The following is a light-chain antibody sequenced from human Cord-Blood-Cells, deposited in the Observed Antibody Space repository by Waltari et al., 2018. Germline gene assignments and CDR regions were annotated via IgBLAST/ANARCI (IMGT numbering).Light chain of an antibody. Sequence: QSALTQPASVSGSPGQSITISCTGTSSDVGGYNYVSWYHQHPGKAPKLMIYDLSNPPSGVSNRFSCSKSCNTASLPISGLQAEDEADYYCSSYTSSRSWVFGGGTKLTVL. V-gene: IGLV2-14*03. J-gene: IGLJ3*02. CDR2: DLS. CDR3: SSYTSSRSWV. CDR1: SSDVGGYNY.